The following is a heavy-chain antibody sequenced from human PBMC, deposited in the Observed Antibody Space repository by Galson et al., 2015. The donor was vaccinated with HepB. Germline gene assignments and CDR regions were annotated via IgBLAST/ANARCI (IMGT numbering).Heavy chain of an antibody. J-gene: IGHJ4*02. V-gene: IGHV1-3*01. CDR2: VNAGNGYT. CDR1: GYTFTDYG. CDR3: ARHDHGGGLGAALGV. Sequence: SVKVSCKASGYTFTDYGILWVRQAPGQRLEWMGWVNAGNGYTKYSQKFQGRVTITRDTSASTAYMEMSSLTAEDTAIYYCARHDHGGGLGAALGVWGQGTLVTVSS. D-gene: IGHD3-10*01.